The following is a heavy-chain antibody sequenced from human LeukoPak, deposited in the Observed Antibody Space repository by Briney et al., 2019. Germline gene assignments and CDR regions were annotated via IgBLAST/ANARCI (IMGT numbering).Heavy chain of an antibody. CDR1: GFTFSRFW. Sequence: PGGSLRLSCAASGFTFSRFWMSWVRQAQGKGLEWVANIKQDGSEKYYVDSVKGRFTISRDNAKNSLYLQMNSLRAEDTAVFYCARDGTYTDYDPDFDIWGQGTLVTVSS. V-gene: IGHV3-7*04. CDR3: ARDGTYTDYDPDFDI. CDR2: IKQDGSEK. J-gene: IGHJ4*02. D-gene: IGHD5-12*01.